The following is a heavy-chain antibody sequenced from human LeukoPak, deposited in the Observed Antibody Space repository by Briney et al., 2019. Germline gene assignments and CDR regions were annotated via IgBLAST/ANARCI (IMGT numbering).Heavy chain of an antibody. CDR2: IYYSGST. V-gene: IGHV4-59*08. Sequence: SETLSLTCTVSGGSISSYYWSWIRQPPGKGLAWIGYIYYSGSTNYNPSLKSRVTISVDTSKNQFSLKLSSVTAADTAVYYCARQLSWSYLVPWGQGTLVTVSS. D-gene: IGHD1-26*01. J-gene: IGHJ5*02. CDR1: GGSISSYY. CDR3: ARQLSWSYLVP.